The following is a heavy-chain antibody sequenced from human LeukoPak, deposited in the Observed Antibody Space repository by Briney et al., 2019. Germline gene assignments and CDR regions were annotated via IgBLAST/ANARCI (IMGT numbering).Heavy chain of an antibody. CDR1: VFGGSKSRDSFY. J-gene: IGHJ4*02. CDR2: VYYSSST. V-gene: IGHV4-39*01. D-gene: IGHD6-19*01. CDR3: ARPGINGVWLSHFDY. Sequence: PAETLSLTCTVTVFGGSKSRDSFYWGWIRQPPGKGLGWIGRVYYSSSTYYNPSLKRRLAISVDTSKNQFSLKLSSVTAADTAVYYCARPGINGVWLSHFDYWGQGTLVTVSS.